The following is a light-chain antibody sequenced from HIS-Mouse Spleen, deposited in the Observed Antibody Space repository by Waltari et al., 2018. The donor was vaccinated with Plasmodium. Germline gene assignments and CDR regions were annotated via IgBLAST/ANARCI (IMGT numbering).Light chain of an antibody. Sequence: SYELTQPPSVSVSPGQTARITCPGDKLGDKFACCYQQKPGQSPVLVSYQDSKRPSGIPERFSGSNSGNTATLTISGTQAMDEADYYCQAWDSSTVVFGGGTKLTVL. CDR3: QAWDSSTVV. CDR1: KLGDKF. V-gene: IGLV3-1*01. CDR2: QDS. J-gene: IGLJ2*01.